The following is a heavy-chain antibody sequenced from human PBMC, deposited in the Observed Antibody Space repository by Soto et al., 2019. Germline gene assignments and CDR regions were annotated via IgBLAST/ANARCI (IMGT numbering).Heavy chain of an antibody. CDR3: VRVRGGGTYHFDY. CDR2: TRNKANSYTT. V-gene: IGHV3-72*01. CDR1: GFTFSDHY. D-gene: IGHD3-10*01. J-gene: IGHJ4*02. Sequence: EVQLVESGGGLVQPGGSLRLSCAASGFTFSDHYMDWVRQAPGKGLEWVGRTRNKANSYTTEYAASVKGRFTISRDDSKNSLYLQMNSLKTDYTAVYYCVRVRGGGTYHFDYWGQGTLVTVSS.